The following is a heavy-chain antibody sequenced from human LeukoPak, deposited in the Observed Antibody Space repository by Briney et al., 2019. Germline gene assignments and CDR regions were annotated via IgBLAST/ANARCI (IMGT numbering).Heavy chain of an antibody. J-gene: IGHJ4*02. CDR2: ISSSSSYI. CDR3: ARSNAAAGTYFDY. D-gene: IGHD6-13*01. Sequence: RGSLRLSCAASGFTFNSYSMNWVRQAPGQGLEWVSSISSSSSYIYYADSVKGRFTISRDNAKNSLYLQMNSLRAEDTAVYYCARSNAAAGTYFDYWGQGTLVTVSS. V-gene: IGHV3-21*01. CDR1: GFTFNSYS.